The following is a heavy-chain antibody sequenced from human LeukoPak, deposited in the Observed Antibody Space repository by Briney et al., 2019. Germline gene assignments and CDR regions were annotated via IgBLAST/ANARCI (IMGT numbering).Heavy chain of an antibody. J-gene: IGHJ5*02. CDR2: IYATGST. V-gene: IGHV4-4*07. CDR1: GGSISSNY. Sequence: SETLSLTCTVSGGSISSNYWSWIRQPAGKGLEWIGRIYATGSTNYNPSLKSRITMSVDTSKNQLSLKLRSVTAADTAVYYCARVGVWFGELLGNWFEPWGQGTLVTVSS. D-gene: IGHD3-10*01. CDR3: ARVGVWFGELLGNWFEP.